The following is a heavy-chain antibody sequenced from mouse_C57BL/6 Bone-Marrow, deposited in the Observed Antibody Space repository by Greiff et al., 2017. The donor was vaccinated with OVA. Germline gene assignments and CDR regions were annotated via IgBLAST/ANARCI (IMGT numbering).Heavy chain of an antibody. V-gene: IGHV5-17*01. CDR1: GFTFSDYG. Sequence: EVQVVESGGGLVKPGGSLKLSCAASGFTFSDYGMHWVRQAPEKGLEWVAYIRSGSSTIYYADTVKGRFTISRDNAKNTRFLQMTSLRSEDTAMYYCARLTGASYYFDYWGQGTTLTVSS. D-gene: IGHD4-1*01. CDR3: ARLTGASYYFDY. CDR2: IRSGSSTI. J-gene: IGHJ2*01.